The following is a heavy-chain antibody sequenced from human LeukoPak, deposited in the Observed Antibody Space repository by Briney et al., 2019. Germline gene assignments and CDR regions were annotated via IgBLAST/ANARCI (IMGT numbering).Heavy chain of an antibody. CDR3: ARGLWGWAAAGHTGYYYYYMDV. Sequence: KPSETLSLTCTVSGYSISSGYYWGWIRQPPGKGLEWIGSIYHSGSTYYNPFLKSRVTISVDTSKNQFSLKLSSVTAADTAVYYCARGLWGWAAAGHTGYYYYYMDVWGKGTTVTISS. D-gene: IGHD6-13*01. CDR2: IYHSGST. V-gene: IGHV4-38-2*02. CDR1: GYSISSGYY. J-gene: IGHJ6*03.